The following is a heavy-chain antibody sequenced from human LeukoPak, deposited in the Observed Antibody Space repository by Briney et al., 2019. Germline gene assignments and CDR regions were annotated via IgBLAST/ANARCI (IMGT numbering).Heavy chain of an antibody. J-gene: IGHJ4*02. V-gene: IGHV4-4*02. D-gene: IGHD6-13*01. Sequence: SETLSLTCAVSGGSISSSNWWSWVRQPPGKGLEWIGEIYHSGSTNYNPSLKSRVTISVDKSKNQFSLKLSSVTAADTAVYYCARNPHGYSSSWFDYWGQGTLVTVSS. CDR1: GGSISSSNW. CDR3: ARNPHGYSSSWFDY. CDR2: IYHSGST.